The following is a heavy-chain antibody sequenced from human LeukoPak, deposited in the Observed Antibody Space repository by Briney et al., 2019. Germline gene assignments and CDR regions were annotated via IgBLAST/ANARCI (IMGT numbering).Heavy chain of an antibody. Sequence: GESLKISCKGSGYSFTSYWIGWVRQMPGKGLEWMGIIYPGDSDTRYSPSFQGQVTISADKSISTAYLQWSSLKASDTAMYYCASVYSSSWYPRGFDPWGQGTLVTVSS. CDR3: ASVYSSSWYPRGFDP. J-gene: IGHJ5*02. D-gene: IGHD6-13*01. V-gene: IGHV5-51*01. CDR2: IYPGDSDT. CDR1: GYSFTSYW.